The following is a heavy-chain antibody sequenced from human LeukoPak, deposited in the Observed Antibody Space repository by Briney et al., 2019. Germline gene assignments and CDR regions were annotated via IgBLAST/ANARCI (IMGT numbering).Heavy chain of an antibody. CDR3: ARAPVTVKDSFDI. Sequence: SETLSLTCAVSGGSINNYYWSWIRQPAGKGLEWIGRIFTSGSTNYNASLKSRVTMSVDTSKNQFSLKLRSMTAADTAVYYCARAPVTVKDSFDIWGQGTRVTVSS. D-gene: IGHD4-11*01. V-gene: IGHV4-4*07. CDR1: GGSINNYY. J-gene: IGHJ3*02. CDR2: IFTSGST.